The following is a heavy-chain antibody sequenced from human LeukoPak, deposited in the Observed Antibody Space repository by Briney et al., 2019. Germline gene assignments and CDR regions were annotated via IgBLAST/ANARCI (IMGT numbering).Heavy chain of an antibody. CDR1: GFTFSSYA. CDR3: AKDHYDFWSGPWDV. J-gene: IGHJ6*04. V-gene: IGHV3-23*01. D-gene: IGHD3-3*01. CDR2: ISGSGGST. Sequence: GGSLRLSCAASGFTFSSYAMSWVRQAPGKGLEWVSAISGSGGSTYYADSVKGRFTISRDNSKNTLYLQMNSLRAEDTAVYYCAKDHYDFWSGPWDVWGKGTTVTVSS.